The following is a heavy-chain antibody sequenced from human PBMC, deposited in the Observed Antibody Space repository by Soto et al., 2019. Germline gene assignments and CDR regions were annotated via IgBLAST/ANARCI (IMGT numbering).Heavy chain of an antibody. J-gene: IGHJ6*02. Sequence: EVQVVESGGGLIQPGGSLRLSCAGSGFDFSKYNMDWVRQAPGKGLEWISYISNTSRTKFYADSVKGRFTISRDNARNSLFLEMNSLRDEDTAVYYCARDGNRGYDMDVWGQGTTVPVSS. CDR1: GFDFSKYN. V-gene: IGHV3-48*02. CDR2: ISNTSRTK. D-gene: IGHD1-1*01. CDR3: ARDGNRGYDMDV.